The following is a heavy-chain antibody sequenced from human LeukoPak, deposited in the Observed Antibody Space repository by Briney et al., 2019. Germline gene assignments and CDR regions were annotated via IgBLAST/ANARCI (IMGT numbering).Heavy chain of an antibody. Sequence: PSDTLSLTCTLSCGSISSSSYYWVWIRQPPGKGPQWLGSIYYSGSTYYNPSLKSRVTISVATSKNQFSLKLSSVTAADTAVYYCARHEAAVYVAYYFDYWGQGTLVTVSS. CDR1: CGSISSSSYY. CDR2: IYYSGST. J-gene: IGHJ4*02. D-gene: IGHD6-13*01. CDR3: ARHEAAVYVAYYFDY. V-gene: IGHV4-39*01.